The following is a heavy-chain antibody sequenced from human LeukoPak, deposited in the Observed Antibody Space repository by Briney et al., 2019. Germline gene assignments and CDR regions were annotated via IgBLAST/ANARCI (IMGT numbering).Heavy chain of an antibody. D-gene: IGHD4/OR15-4a*01. V-gene: IGHV1-2*02. CDR3: ARDGYDYAGGSVY. CDR1: GYTFSDYY. J-gene: IGHJ4*02. Sequence: ASEKVSCKASGYTFSDYYVHWVRQAPGQGLEWMGWINPHSGGTNYAQKFQGRVTMIRDTSISTAYMELSTLRSDDTAVYYCARDGYDYAGGSVYWGQGTLVTVPS. CDR2: INPHSGGT.